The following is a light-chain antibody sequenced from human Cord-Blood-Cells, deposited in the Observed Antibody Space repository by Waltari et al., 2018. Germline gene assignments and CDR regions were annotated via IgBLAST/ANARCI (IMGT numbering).Light chain of an antibody. Sequence: QSALTQPASVSGSPGQSITISCTGTSSDVGSYNLVSWYQQHPGKAPKLMIYEGSKRPSGVSNRFSGSKSGNTAFLTSSGLQAEDGADYYCCSYAGSSTSWVFGGGTKLTVL. J-gene: IGLJ3*02. V-gene: IGLV2-23*01. CDR2: EGS. CDR3: CSYAGSSTSWV. CDR1: SSDVGSYNL.